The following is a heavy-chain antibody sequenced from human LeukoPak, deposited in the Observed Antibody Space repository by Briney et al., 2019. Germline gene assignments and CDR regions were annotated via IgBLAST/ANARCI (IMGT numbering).Heavy chain of an antibody. Sequence: PSETLSLTCTVSGGSISSYYWNWIRQPPGKGLEWIGYIDYSGSTNYNPSLKSRVTISVDTSKNQFSLKLSSVTAADTAVYYCARQSRRYSYVEQYNWFDPWGQGILVTVSS. J-gene: IGHJ5*02. CDR2: IDYSGST. D-gene: IGHD5-18*01. CDR3: ARQSRRYSYVEQYNWFDP. CDR1: GGSISSYY. V-gene: IGHV4-59*08.